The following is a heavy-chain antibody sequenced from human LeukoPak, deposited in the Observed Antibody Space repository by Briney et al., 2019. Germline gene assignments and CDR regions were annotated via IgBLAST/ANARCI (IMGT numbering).Heavy chain of an antibody. CDR3: ARASNRNSINFDY. V-gene: IGHV3-74*01. Sequence: PGGSLRLFCAASGFTFSSYWMHWVRQAPGKGLVLVSRVSGDGSSTNYADSVKGRFTISRDNAKNTLYLQMSSLRAEDTALYYCARASNRNSINFDYWGQGILVTVSS. D-gene: IGHD1-1*01. CDR1: GFTFSSYW. J-gene: IGHJ4*02. CDR2: VSGDGSST.